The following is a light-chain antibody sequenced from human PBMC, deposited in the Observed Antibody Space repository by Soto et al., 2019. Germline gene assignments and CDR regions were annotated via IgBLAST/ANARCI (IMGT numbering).Light chain of an antibody. CDR3: PQYGSSGT. V-gene: IGKV3-20*01. J-gene: IGKJ1*01. CDR1: QSVSSSY. Sequence: EILVTQAPATLSVAPGERTARCCRGRQSVSSSYLAWYQQKPGQAPRLLIYGASSRATGIPDRFSGSGSGTDFTLTISRLEPEDFAVYYCPQYGSSGTFGQGTKVDIK. CDR2: GAS.